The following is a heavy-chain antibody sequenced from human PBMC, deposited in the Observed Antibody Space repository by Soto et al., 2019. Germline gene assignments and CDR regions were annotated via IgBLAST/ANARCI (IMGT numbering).Heavy chain of an antibody. D-gene: IGHD4-17*01. J-gene: IGHJ1*01. CDR2: ISYDGSNK. CDR1: GFTFSSYG. CDR3: AKDDYGDYVGYFQH. Sequence: QVQLVESGGGVVQPGRSLRLSCAASGFTFSSYGMHWVRQAPGKGLEWVAVISYDGSNKYYADSVKGRFTISRDNSKNTLYLQMNSLRAEDTAVYYCAKDDYGDYVGYFQHWGQGTLVTVSS. V-gene: IGHV3-30*18.